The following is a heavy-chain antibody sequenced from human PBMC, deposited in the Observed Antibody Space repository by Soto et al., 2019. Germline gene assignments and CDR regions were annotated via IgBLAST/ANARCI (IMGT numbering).Heavy chain of an antibody. CDR3: ARGQMLLRFLEWLLFDFDY. CDR1: GYTFTSYG. Sequence: GASVKVSCKACGYTFTSYGISWVRQAPGQGLEWMGWISAYNGNTNYAQKLQGRVTMTTDTSTSTAYMELRSLRSDDTAVYYCARGQMLLRFLEWLLFDFDYWGQGTLVTVSS. D-gene: IGHD3-3*01. CDR2: ISAYNGNT. V-gene: IGHV1-18*01. J-gene: IGHJ4*02.